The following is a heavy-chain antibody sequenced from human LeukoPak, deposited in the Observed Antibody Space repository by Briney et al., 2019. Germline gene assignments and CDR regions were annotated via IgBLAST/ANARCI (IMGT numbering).Heavy chain of an antibody. V-gene: IGHV3-30*19. CDR3: ARGYDSTGYSLDYYHGMDV. CDR2: ISYDGSNK. D-gene: IGHD3-22*01. J-gene: IGHJ6*02. Sequence: PGGSLRLSCAASGFTFSNYGMRWVRQAPGKGLEWVAVISYDGSNKYYADSVKGRFTISRDYSKNTLYLQMNSLRAEDTAVYYCARGYDSTGYSLDYYHGMDVWGQGTTVTVSS. CDR1: GFTFSNYG.